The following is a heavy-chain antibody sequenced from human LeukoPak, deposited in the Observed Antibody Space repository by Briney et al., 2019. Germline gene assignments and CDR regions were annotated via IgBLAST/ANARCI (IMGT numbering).Heavy chain of an antibody. CDR3: SRPRDEGGLYWNFDL. D-gene: IGHD2-15*01. CDR1: GYTLTDYY. V-gene: IGHV1-2*02. J-gene: IGHJ2*01. CDR2: INPNSGGT. Sequence: ASVKVSCKASGYTLTDYYIHWVRQAPGQGFEWVGWINPNSGGTNYAQKFQGRVTMTRDTSISTAYMELSRLRPDDTAVYYCSRPRDEGGLYWNFDLWGRGTLVTVSS.